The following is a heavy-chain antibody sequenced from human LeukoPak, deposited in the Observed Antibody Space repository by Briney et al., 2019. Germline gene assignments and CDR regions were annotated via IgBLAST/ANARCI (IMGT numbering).Heavy chain of an antibody. CDR1: GFTFTSST. D-gene: IGHD3-10*01. CDR2: IVVGSGNT. V-gene: IGHV1-58*02. Sequence: ASVTVSFKASGFTFTSSTIQWVRQARGQRLEWIGWIVVGSGNTNYAQKFQERVIITRAMSTTTVYMELSSLRSEDTAVYYCAGTPWFGELTLDYWGQGTLVTVSS. CDR3: AGTPWFGELTLDY. J-gene: IGHJ4*02.